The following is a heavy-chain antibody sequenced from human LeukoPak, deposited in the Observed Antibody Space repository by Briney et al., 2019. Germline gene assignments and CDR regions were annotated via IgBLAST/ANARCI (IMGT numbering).Heavy chain of an antibody. CDR1: GGSFSGYY. CDR2: INHSGST. J-gene: IGHJ5*02. CDR3: ARVTWDYDRSRFDP. Sequence: PSETLSLTCAVYGGSFSGYYWSWIRQPPGKGLEWIGEINHSGSTNYNPSLKGRVTISVDTSKNQFSLKLSSVTAADTAVYYCARVTWDYDRSRFDPWGQGTLVTVSS. D-gene: IGHD3-22*01. V-gene: IGHV4-34*01.